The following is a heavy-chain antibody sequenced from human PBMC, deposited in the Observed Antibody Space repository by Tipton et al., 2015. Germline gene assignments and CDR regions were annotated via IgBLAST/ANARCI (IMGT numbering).Heavy chain of an antibody. J-gene: IGHJ4*02. CDR1: AYSISSDYY. CDR3: ARSRYTVTPDS. V-gene: IGHV4-38-2*01. D-gene: IGHD4-17*01. CDR2: FFHSGNT. Sequence: TLSLTCAVSAYSISSDYYWSWIRQPPGKGLEWIGSFFHSGNTFHDPSLGSRVIISVDTSKNQFSLTVTSVTAADTAVYYCARSRYTVTPDSWGQGTLVTVSS.